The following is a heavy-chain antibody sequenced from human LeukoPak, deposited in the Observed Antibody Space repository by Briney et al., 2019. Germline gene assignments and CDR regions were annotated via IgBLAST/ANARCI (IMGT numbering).Heavy chain of an antibody. CDR1: GDSVSSNSAA. CDR3: ARASIVVVVAATPYSVSRTHPNWFDP. J-gene: IGHJ5*02. CDR2: TYYRSKWYN. Sequence: SQTLSLTCAISGDSVSSNSAAWNWIRQSPSRGLEWLGRTYYRSKWYNDYAVSVKSRITINPDTSKNQFSLQLNSVTPEDTAVYYCARASIVVVVAATPYSVSRTHPNWFDPWGQGTLVTVSS. V-gene: IGHV6-1*01. D-gene: IGHD2-15*01.